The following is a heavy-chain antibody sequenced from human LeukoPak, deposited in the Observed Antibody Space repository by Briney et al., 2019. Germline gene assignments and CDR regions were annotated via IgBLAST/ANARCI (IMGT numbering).Heavy chain of an antibody. V-gene: IGHV3-21*01. CDR1: GFTFSSYS. CDR3: ARASYGSGSLIPRWLSGYYYYMDV. J-gene: IGHJ6*03. Sequence: SGGSLRLSCAASGFTFSSYSMNWVRQAPGKGLEWVSSISSSSSYIYYADSVKGRFTISRDNAKNSLYLQMNSLRAEDTAVYYCARASYGSGSLIPRWLSGYYYYMDVWGKGTTVTVSS. CDR2: ISSSSSYI. D-gene: IGHD3-10*01.